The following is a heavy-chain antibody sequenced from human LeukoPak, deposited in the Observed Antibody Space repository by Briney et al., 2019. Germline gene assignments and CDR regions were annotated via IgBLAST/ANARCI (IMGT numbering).Heavy chain of an antibody. V-gene: IGHV3-23*01. J-gene: IGHJ6*02. CDR2: ISGSGGST. D-gene: IGHD1-26*01. CDR1: GFTFSSYA. CDR3: AKAYSGSYYYYYGMDV. Sequence: GGSLRLSCAASGFTFSSYAKSWVRQAPGKGLEWVSAISGSGGSTYYADSVKGRFTISRDNSKNTLYLQMNSLRAEDTAVYYCAKAYSGSYYYYYGMDVWGQGTTVTVSS.